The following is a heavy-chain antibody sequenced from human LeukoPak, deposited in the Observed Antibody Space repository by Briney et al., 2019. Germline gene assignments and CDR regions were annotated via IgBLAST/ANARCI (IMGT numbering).Heavy chain of an antibody. CDR3: ARDLGPYCSGGSCYEVDY. D-gene: IGHD2-15*01. V-gene: IGHV1-18*01. CDR2: ISAYNGNT. CDR1: GYTFTSYG. Sequence: ASVKVSCKASGYTFTSYGISWVRQAPGQGLEWMGWISAYNGNTNYAQKLQGRVTMTTDTSTSTAYMELRSLRSDDTAVYYCARDLGPYCSGGSCYEVDYWGQGTLVTV. J-gene: IGHJ4*02.